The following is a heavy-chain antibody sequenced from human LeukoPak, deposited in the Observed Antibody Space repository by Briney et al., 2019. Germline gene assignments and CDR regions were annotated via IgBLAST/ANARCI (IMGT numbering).Heavy chain of an antibody. D-gene: IGHD4-17*01. V-gene: IGHV3-33*01. CDR3: AWLYGVYLIDY. CDR1: ASALTRHG. Sequence: PVRSLRLSRAPSASALTRHGLHWVRQAPSTGLESVALIWFDGSQEYYADSVRGRFTVSRENSNNMVYLQMNSLRDEDTGFYYCAWLYGVYLIDYWGQGTRVTVSS. J-gene: IGHJ4*02. CDR2: IWFDGSQE.